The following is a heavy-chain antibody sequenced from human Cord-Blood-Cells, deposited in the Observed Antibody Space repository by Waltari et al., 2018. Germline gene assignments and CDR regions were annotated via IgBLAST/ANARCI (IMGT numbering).Heavy chain of an antibody. CDR3: AKLGGVGATFLDAFDI. Sequence: EVQLVESGGGLVQPGGSLRLSCAASGFTFSSYAMSWVRQAPGKGLEWVSAISGSGGSTYYADSVKGRFTITRDNSKNTLYLQMSSLRDEDTAVYYCAKLGGVGATFLDAFDIWGQGTMVTVSS. CDR2: ISGSGGST. J-gene: IGHJ3*02. V-gene: IGHV3-23*04. CDR1: GFTFSSYA. D-gene: IGHD1-26*01.